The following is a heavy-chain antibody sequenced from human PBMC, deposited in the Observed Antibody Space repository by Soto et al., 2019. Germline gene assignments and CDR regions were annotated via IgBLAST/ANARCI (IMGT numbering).Heavy chain of an antibody. J-gene: IGHJ6*02. CDR3: ASPARIRFLEWLPSPMDV. CDR1: GGSISSGGYY. Sequence: SETLSLTCTVSGGSISSGGYYWSWIRQHPGKGLEWIGYIYYSGSTYYNPSLKSRVTISVDTSKNQFSLKLSSVTAADTAVYYCASPARIRFLEWLPSPMDVWGQGTTVTVSS. V-gene: IGHV4-31*03. CDR2: IYYSGST. D-gene: IGHD3-3*01.